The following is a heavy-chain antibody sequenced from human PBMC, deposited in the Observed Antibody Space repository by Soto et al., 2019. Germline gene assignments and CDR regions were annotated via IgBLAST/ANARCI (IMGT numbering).Heavy chain of an antibody. CDR2: ISTNGGST. Sequence: GGSLRLSCSASGFTFSIYAMHWVRQAPGKGLEYVSSISTNGGSTDYADSAKGRFTISRDNSKNTVYLQMSSLRVEDTAVYYCVKGEYYYDSSGYYPFDYWAQGTLVTVSS. CDR3: VKGEYYYDSSGYYPFDY. CDR1: GFTFSIYA. J-gene: IGHJ4*02. V-gene: IGHV3-64D*06. D-gene: IGHD3-22*01.